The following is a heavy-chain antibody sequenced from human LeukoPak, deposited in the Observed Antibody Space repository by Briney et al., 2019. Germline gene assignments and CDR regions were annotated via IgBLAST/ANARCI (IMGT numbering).Heavy chain of an antibody. Sequence: SGGSLRLSCAASGFTFSGFSMSWVRQSPTKGLEWVANIKQDGSERYYVDSVKGRFTISRDNAKNSLYLQMNSLRGEDAALYYCAVLHYYAMDVWGQGTTVTVSS. J-gene: IGHJ6*02. CDR2: IKQDGSER. D-gene: IGHD2-8*01. CDR3: AVLHYYAMDV. CDR1: GFTFSGFS. V-gene: IGHV3-7*03.